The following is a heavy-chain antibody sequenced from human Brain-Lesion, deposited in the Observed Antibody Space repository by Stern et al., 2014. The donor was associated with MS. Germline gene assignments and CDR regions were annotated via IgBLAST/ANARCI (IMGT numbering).Heavy chain of an antibody. D-gene: IGHD2-15*01. Sequence: VQLVQSGGGLVQPGGSLRLSCAASGFTFSRYWMSWVRQAPGKGLEGVANINQDGSEKYSVDSVEGRFTISRDNAKNSLYLQMNSLRAEDTAVYYCGRLCSGGSCYEDGIDYWGQGTLVTVSS. CDR1: GFTFSRYW. CDR2: INQDGSEK. J-gene: IGHJ4*02. V-gene: IGHV3-7*01. CDR3: GRLCSGGSCYEDGIDY.